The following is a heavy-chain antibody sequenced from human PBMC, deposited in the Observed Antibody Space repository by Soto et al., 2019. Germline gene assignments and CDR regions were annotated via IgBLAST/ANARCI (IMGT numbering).Heavy chain of an antibody. V-gene: IGHV3-11*01. CDR2: ISSSGSTI. D-gene: IGHD6-13*01. CDR3: AREVGSSRNYNWFDP. J-gene: IGHJ5*02. CDR1: GFTFSDYY. Sequence: GGSLRLSCAASGFTFSDYYMSWIRQAPGKGLEWVSYISSSGSTIYYADSVKGRFTISRDNAKNSLYLQMNSLRAEDTAVYYCAREVGSSRNYNWFDPWGQGTLVTVSS.